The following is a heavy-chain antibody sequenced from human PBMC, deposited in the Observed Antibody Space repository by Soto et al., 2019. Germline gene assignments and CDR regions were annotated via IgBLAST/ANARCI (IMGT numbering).Heavy chain of an antibody. J-gene: IGHJ4*02. V-gene: IGHV4-30-4*01. CDR1: GGSISSGDYY. CDR2: IYYSGST. D-gene: IGHD1-26*01. CDR3: ARVRTTLIFDY. Sequence: QVQLQESGPGLVKPSQTLSLTCTVSGGSISSGDYYWSWIRQPPGKGLEWIGYIYYSGSTYYNPSIKSRDTISVDTSKHQFSLKLSSMTAADTAVYYCARVRTTLIFDYWGQGTLVTVSS.